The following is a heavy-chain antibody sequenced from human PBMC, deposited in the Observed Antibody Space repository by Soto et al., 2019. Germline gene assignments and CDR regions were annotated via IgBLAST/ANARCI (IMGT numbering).Heavy chain of an antibody. Sequence: GGSLRLSCAASGFYFSGYWMHWVRQVPGKGLVWVSRINTDGSDTLYADSVKGRFTISRDNTKNTLYLQMSSLRAEDTAIYYCVRAAARGDSWGQGTLVTVSS. CDR2: INTDGSDT. CDR1: GFYFSGYW. V-gene: IGHV3-74*01. J-gene: IGHJ4*02. CDR3: VRAAARGDS. D-gene: IGHD6-13*01.